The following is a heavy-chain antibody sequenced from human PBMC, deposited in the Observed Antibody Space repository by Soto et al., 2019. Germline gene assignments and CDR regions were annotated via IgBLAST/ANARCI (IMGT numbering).Heavy chain of an antibody. CDR2: ISWNSGSI. CDR3: ARAPTYDWSRLTCQDV. J-gene: IGHJ6*04. V-gene: IGHV3-9*01. CDR1: GFTLGDYA. D-gene: IGHD3-9*01. Sequence: GGSLRLSCAASGFTLGDYAMHWVRQAPGKGLAWVSVISWNSGSIGYAYSVKGRFTISRDNAKKYLYLQMHSLRDEDRALYYSARAPTYDWSRLTCQDVFSKGTRITVAS.